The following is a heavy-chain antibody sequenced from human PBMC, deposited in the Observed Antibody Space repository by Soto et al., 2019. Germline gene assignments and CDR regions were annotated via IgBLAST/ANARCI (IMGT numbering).Heavy chain of an antibody. Sequence: GGSLRLCCAASGFTFSTYALSWVRQAPGKGLEWVSAISANGQGIYYADSVRGRFTISRDNSKNTIFLHMDSLRAEDTAVYYCAKDRNYPRDQFHYWGQGTLVTVSS. CDR3: AKDRNYPRDQFHY. CDR1: GFTFSTYA. V-gene: IGHV3-23*01. D-gene: IGHD1-7*01. CDR2: ISANGQGI. J-gene: IGHJ4*02.